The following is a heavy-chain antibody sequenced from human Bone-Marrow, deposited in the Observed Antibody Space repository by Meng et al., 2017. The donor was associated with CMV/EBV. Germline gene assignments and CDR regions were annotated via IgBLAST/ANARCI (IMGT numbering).Heavy chain of an antibody. CDR2: IYYSGST. CDR1: GGSISSYY. V-gene: IGHV4-59*01. Sequence: SETLSLTCTVSGGSISSYYWSWIRQPPGKGLEWIGYIYYSGSTNYNPSLKSRVTISVDTSKNQFSLKLSSVTAADTAVYYCAREVDFWSGYFDYWGQGTRVSASS. D-gene: IGHD3-3*01. CDR3: AREVDFWSGYFDY. J-gene: IGHJ4*02.